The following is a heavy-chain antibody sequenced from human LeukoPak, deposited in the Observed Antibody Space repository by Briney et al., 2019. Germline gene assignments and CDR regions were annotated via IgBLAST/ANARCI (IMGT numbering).Heavy chain of an antibody. CDR3: AVEMATIGGFDY. V-gene: IGHV3-30*03. J-gene: IGHJ4*02. CDR1: GFTFSSYG. CDR2: ISYDGSNK. Sequence: GRSLRLSCAASGFTFSSYGMHWVRQAPGKGLEWVAVISYDGSNKYYADSVKGRFTISRDNSKNTLYLQMNSLRAEDTAVYYCAVEMATIGGFDYWGQGTLVTVSS. D-gene: IGHD5-24*01.